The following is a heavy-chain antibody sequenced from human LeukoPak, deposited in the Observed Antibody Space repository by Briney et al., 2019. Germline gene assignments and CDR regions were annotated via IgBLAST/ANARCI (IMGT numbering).Heavy chain of an antibody. CDR1: GFTFSAYT. CDR3: AKDAEPYCSGGTCSSFDW. D-gene: IGHD2-15*01. Sequence: PGGSLRLSCSASGFTFSAYTIHWVRQAPGKGLEYVSGISGNGNSTNYADSVKGRFTISRDNSKNTLYLQMSSLRVEDTAIYYCAKDAEPYCSGGTCSSFDWWGQGTLVTVSS. J-gene: IGHJ4*02. CDR2: ISGNGNST. V-gene: IGHV3-64D*06.